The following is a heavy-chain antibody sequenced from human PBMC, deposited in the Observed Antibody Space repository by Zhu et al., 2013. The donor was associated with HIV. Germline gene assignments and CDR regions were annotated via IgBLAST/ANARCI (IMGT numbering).Heavy chain of an antibody. CDR3: ARSPPGWELLLPDAFDI. J-gene: IGHJ3*02. Sequence: QVQLQQWGTGLLKPSETLTLICTVHGGSLSGSYWSGLRQSPAKGLEWIGEINQSGKTNLNTSLKSRVTISVDTSKNQFSLKLSSVTAADTAVYYCARSPPGWELLLPDAFDIWGQGTMVTVSS. CDR1: GGSLSGSY. CDR2: INQSGKT. V-gene: IGHV4-34*01. D-gene: IGHD1-26*01.